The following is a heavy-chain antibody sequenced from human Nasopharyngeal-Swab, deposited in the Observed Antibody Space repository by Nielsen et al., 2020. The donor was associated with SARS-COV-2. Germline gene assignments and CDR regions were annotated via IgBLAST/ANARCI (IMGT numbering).Heavy chain of an antibody. J-gene: IGHJ6*02. CDR3: ARWNEEGARGCKGMDV. CDR2: IDIAGTVT. Sequence: WIRPSPGKGLAGVSRIDIAGTVTSYADSVKGRFTISRDTSKNTLSLQMSSLRTEDTAVYYCARWNEEGARGCKGMDVWGQGTTVTVSS. D-gene: IGHD6-19*01. V-gene: IGHV3-NL1*01.